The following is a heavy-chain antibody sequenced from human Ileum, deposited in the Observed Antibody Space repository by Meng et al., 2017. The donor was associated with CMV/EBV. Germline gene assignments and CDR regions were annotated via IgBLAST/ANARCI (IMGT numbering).Heavy chain of an antibody. J-gene: IGHJ4*02. CDR3: ARVAKYCTDGVCHDY. D-gene: IGHD2-8*01. CDR1: GYTFTDYG. V-gene: IGHV1-18*04. CDR2: ISAYSGDT. Sequence: QVQLVQSGAEVKQPEASVKGSCKAPGYTFTDYGISWVRQAPGQGLEWMGWISAYSGDTNYAQNLQGRLTMTTDTSTATAYMELRSLTSDDTAVYYCARVAKYCTDGVCHDYWGQGTLVTVSS.